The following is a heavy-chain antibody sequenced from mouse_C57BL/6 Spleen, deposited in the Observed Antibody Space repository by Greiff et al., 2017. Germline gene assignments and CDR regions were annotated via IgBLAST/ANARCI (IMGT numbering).Heavy chain of an antibody. CDR2: IWSGGST. Sequence: VQLQESGPGLVQPSQSLSITCTVSGFSLTSYGVHWVRQSPGKGLEWLGVIWSGGSTDYNAAFISRLSISNDNSKSQVFFKMNSLQADDTAIYYCARCYGSSYLYAMDYWGQGTSVTVSS. D-gene: IGHD1-1*01. CDR3: ARCYGSSYLYAMDY. J-gene: IGHJ4*01. V-gene: IGHV2-2*01. CDR1: GFSLTSYG.